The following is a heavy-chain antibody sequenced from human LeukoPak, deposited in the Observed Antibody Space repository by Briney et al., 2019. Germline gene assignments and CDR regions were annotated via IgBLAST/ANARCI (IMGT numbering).Heavy chain of an antibody. V-gene: IGHV5-51*01. CDR2: IYPGDSDT. CDR3: AREDIVLMVYDY. Sequence: GGALQISCKGSGCLFTSYWIGGVRQLPGKGLEGMGIIYPGDSDTRYSPSFQGEVTISPHNSISTAYLQWSSLKASDTAMYYCAREDIVLMVYDYWGQGTLVTVSS. CDR1: GCLFTSYW. J-gene: IGHJ4*02. D-gene: IGHD2-8*01.